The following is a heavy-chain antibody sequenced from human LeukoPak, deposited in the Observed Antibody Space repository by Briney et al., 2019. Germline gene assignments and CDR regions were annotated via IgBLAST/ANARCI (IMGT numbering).Heavy chain of an antibody. CDR1: GXSISSYY. CDR2: IFYSGNT. J-gene: IGHJ5*02. CDR3: ARARDCSGGTCYRFNWFDP. D-gene: IGHD2-15*01. V-gene: IGHV4-59*06. Sequence: SETLSLTCTVSGXSISSYYWSWIRQHPGKGLEWIGYIFYSGNTYYNPSLKSRVTISVDTSKNQFSLTLSSVTAADTAVYYCARARDCSGGTCYRFNWFDPWGQGTLVTVSS.